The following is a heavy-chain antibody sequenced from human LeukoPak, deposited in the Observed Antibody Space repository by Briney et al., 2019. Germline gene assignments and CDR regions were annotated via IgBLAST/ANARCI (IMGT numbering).Heavy chain of an antibody. V-gene: IGHV1-24*01. CDR3: ARGQPGSGWVTNFDY. D-gene: IGHD6-19*01. CDR1: GYTLTELS. CDR2: FDPEDGET. J-gene: IGHJ4*02. Sequence: GASVKVSCKVSGYTLTELSMHWVRQAPGKGLEWMGGFDPEDGETIYAQKFQGRVTMTEDTSTDTAYMELSSLRSEDTAVYYCARGQPGSGWVTNFDYWGQGTLVTVSS.